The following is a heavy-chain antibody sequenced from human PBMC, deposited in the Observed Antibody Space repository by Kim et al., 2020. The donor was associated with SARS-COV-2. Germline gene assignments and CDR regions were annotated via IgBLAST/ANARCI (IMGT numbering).Heavy chain of an antibody. D-gene: IGHD2-2*01. V-gene: IGHV4-59*13. CDR3: ARSLPDWALPIDY. J-gene: IGHJ4*01. Sequence: SETLSLTCTVSGGSINNYYWNWIRQPPGKGLEWMGYIYHSGSTTYNPSLKSRVTISVDTSKNQFSLQLSSVTAADTAVYYCARSLPDWALPIDYWGHGTLVTVSS. CDR1: GGSINNYY. CDR2: IYHSGST.